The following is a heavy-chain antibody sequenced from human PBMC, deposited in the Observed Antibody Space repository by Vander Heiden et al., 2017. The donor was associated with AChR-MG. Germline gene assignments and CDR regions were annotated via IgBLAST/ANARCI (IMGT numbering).Heavy chain of an antibody. CDR1: GGTFSSYA. V-gene: IGHV1-69*06. J-gene: IGHJ6*02. Sequence: QVQLVQSGAAVKKPGSPVKVSCKASGGTFSSYAISWVRQAPGQGLEWMGGIIPIFGTANYAQKFQGRVTITADKSTSTAYMELSSLRSEDTAVYYCARSAVAAIFAANEYGMDVWGQGTTVTVSS. CDR3: ARSAVAAIFAANEYGMDV. D-gene: IGHD2-15*01. CDR2: IIPIFGTA.